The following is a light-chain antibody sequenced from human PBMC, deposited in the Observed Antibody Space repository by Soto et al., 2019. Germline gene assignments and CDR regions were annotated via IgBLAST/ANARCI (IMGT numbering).Light chain of an antibody. CDR2: CAS. Sequence: DIQMTQSPSSVSASVGDRVTITCRASRGISSWLAWYQQKPGKAPKLLIYCASSMESGVPSRFSGSGSGTEFTLTISSMQPEDFATYYCQQANSFPITFGQGTRLEIK. J-gene: IGKJ5*01. CDR3: QQANSFPIT. V-gene: IGKV1D-12*01. CDR1: RGISSW.